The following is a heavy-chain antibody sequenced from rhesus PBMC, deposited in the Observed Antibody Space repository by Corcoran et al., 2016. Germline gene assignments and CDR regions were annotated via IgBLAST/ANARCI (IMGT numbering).Heavy chain of an antibody. CDR2: IYGSGSST. CDR1: GGSISSSY. CDR3: ARAAGLDAFDF. V-gene: IGHV4-169*01. Sequence: QLQLQESGPGLVKPSETLSVTCAVSGGSISSSYWSWIRQAPGKGLEWIGYIYGSGSSTNYNPSLKSRVTLSVDTSKNPLSLKLRSVTTADTAVYYCARAAGLDAFDFWGQGLRVTVSS. D-gene: IGHD3-9*01. J-gene: IGHJ3*01.